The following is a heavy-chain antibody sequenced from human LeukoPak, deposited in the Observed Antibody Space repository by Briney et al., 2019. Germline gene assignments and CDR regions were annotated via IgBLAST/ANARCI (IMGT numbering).Heavy chain of an antibody. D-gene: IGHD3-3*01. CDR2: IKSKTDGGTT. CDR1: GFTFSNAW. Sequence: EPGGSLRLSCAASGFTFSNAWMSWVRQAPGKGLEWVGRIKSKTDGGTTDYAAPVKGRFTISRDDSKNTLYLQMNSLKTEDTAVYYCTTDPGGGYDFWSGYQLNYYFDYWGQGTLVTVSS. J-gene: IGHJ4*02. V-gene: IGHV3-15*01. CDR3: TTDPGGGYDFWSGYQLNYYFDY.